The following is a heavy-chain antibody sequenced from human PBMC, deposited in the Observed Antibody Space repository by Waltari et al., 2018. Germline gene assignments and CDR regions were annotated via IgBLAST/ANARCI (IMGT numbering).Heavy chain of an antibody. V-gene: IGHV1-2*02. J-gene: IGHJ4*02. CDR3: ARGPPVGAGFNPDLDV. CDR1: VYTFIDHY. Sequence: QVQLVQSGAEMKKPGASMRVSCTASVYTFIDHYVHWVRQSPGQGLEWMGWINPNSGGANFARRFQGRISMARDVSTNLAYMELRRLTSSDTAIYYCARGPPVGAGFNPDLDVWGQGTLVTVSS. D-gene: IGHD1-26*01. CDR2: INPNSGGA.